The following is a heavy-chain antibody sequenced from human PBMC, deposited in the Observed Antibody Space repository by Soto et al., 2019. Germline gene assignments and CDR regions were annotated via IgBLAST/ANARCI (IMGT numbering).Heavy chain of an antibody. Sequence: QLQLQESGSGRVKPSQTLSLTCAVSGGSISSGGYSWSWIRQPPGKGLEWIGYIYHSGSTYYNPSLKSRGTISVDRSKNQFSLKLSSVTAADTAVYYCAAGGGLPRYYWGQGTLVTVSS. J-gene: IGHJ4*02. CDR3: AAGGGLPRYY. V-gene: IGHV4-30-2*01. CDR2: IYHSGST. CDR1: GGSISSGGYS. D-gene: IGHD5-12*01.